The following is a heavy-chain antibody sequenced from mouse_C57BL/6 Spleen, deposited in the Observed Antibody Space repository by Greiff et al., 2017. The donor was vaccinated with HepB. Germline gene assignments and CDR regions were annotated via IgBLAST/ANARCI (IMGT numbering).Heavy chain of an antibody. CDR2: IHPNSGST. CDR1: GYTFTSYW. D-gene: IGHD1-1*01. J-gene: IGHJ4*01. Sequence: QVQLQQPGAELVKPGASVKLSCKASGYTFTSYWMHWVKQRPGQGLEWIGMIHPNSGSTNYNEKFKSKATLTVDKSSSTAYMQLSSLTSEDSAVYYCAREGTTVVATDYYAMDYWGQGTSVTVSS. CDR3: AREGTTVVATDYYAMDY. V-gene: IGHV1-64*01.